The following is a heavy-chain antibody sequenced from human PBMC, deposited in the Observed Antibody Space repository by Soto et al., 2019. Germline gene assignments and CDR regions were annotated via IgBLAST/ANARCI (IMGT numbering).Heavy chain of an antibody. CDR2: IWYDGSNK. CDR3: ARDECWGSNTSCQEFDY. D-gene: IGHD2-2*01. Sequence: QVQLVESGGGVVQPGRSLRLSCAASGFTFSSYGMHRVRQAPGKGLEWVAVIWYDGSNKYYADSVKGRFTISRDNSKNTLYLQMNSLRAEDTAVYYCARDECWGSNTSCQEFDYWGQGTLVTVSS. V-gene: IGHV3-33*01. J-gene: IGHJ4*02. CDR1: GFTFSSYG.